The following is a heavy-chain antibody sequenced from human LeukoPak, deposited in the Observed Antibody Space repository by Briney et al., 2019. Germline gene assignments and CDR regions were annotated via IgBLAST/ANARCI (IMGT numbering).Heavy chain of an antibody. CDR1: GGSISSYF. CDR2: IHYTRSP. J-gene: IGHJ6*02. Sequence: PSETLSLTCTVSGGSISSYFWTWIRQPPGRGLEWIGYIHYTRSPNYNPSLKSRVTISVHTSKKQFSLKLSSVTAADTAVYYCARVRDMVPGTDYYGTDVWGLGTTVTVSS. D-gene: IGHD2-8*01. V-gene: IGHV4-59*01. CDR3: ARVRDMVPGTDYYGTDV.